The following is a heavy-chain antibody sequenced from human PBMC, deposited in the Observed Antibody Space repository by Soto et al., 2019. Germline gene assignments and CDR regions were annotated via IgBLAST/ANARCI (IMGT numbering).Heavy chain of an antibody. J-gene: IGHJ2*01. CDR3: XXXXXXXXXXXXXFDL. CDR2: ISYDGNNK. Sequence: QVQLVESGGGVVQPGRSLRLSCAASGFTFSSYAMHWVRQAPGKGLEWVAVISYDGNNKYYADSVKGRITISRDNSKXXXXXXXXXXXXXXXXXXXXXXXXXXXXXXXXXFDLWGRDTLVTVSS. V-gene: IGHV3-30-3*01. CDR1: GFTFSSYA.